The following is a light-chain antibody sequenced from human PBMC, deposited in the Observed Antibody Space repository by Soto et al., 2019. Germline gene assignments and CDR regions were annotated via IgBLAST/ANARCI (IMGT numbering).Light chain of an antibody. Sequence: QSALSQPPSASGSPGQSVTISCTGTSSDVGGYNTVSWYQQRPGKVPKLMIYEVTKRPSGVPDRFSGSKSGNTASLTVSGLQADDEADYYCSSYAGTNPFVLFGGGTKVTVL. CDR2: EVT. CDR3: SSYAGTNPFVL. CDR1: SSDVGGYNT. J-gene: IGLJ2*01. V-gene: IGLV2-8*01.